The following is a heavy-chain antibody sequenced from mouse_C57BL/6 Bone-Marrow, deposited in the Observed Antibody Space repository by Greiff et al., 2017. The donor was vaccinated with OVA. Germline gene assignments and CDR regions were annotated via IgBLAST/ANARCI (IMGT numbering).Heavy chain of an antibody. CDR3: ARDGYYVDY. D-gene: IGHD2-3*01. Sequence: QVQLQQSGPELVKPGASVKLSCKASGYTFTSSWMHWVKQRPGRGLEWIGRIDPSSGGTKYNEKFKSKATLTVDKPSSTAYMQLSSLTSEDSAVYYCARDGYYVDYWGQGTTLTVSS. CDR1: GYTFTSSW. J-gene: IGHJ2*01. CDR2: IDPSSGGT. V-gene: IGHV1-72*01.